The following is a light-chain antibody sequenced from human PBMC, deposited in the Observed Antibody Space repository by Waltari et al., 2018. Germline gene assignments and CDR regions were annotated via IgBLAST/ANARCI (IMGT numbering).Light chain of an antibody. CDR2: GAS. Sequence: ETVLTQSPGTLSVSPGERATLSCRASQSISGSYLAWYQQKPGQAPRLLIYGASSRATGIPDRFGGSGSGTDFTLTISRLEPEDFAVYYCQQYSTSPPYTFGQGTKLEIK. V-gene: IGKV3-20*01. J-gene: IGKJ2*01. CDR3: QQYSTSPPYT. CDR1: QSISGSY.